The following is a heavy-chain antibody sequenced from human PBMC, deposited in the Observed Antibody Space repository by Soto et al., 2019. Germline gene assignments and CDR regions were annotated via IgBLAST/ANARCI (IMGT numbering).Heavy chain of an antibody. CDR1: GFTFSNYA. V-gene: IGHV3-23*01. D-gene: IGHD7-27*01. J-gene: IGHJ4*02. CDR3: STGRQMGY. CDR2: ISGSGDSI. Sequence: EVQVLESGGALVQPGGSLRLSCAASGFTFSNYAMTWVRQAPGKGLEWVSTISGSGDSIYYADSVKGRFTISRDNSKNKLYLQMNSLRADDWAVYYCSTGRQMGYWGQGTLVIVSS.